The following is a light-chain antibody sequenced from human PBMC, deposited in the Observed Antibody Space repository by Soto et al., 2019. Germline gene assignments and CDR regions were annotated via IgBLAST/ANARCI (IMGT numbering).Light chain of an antibody. CDR2: DAS. V-gene: IGKV1-5*01. CDR1: QSISNR. J-gene: IGKJ4*01. Sequence: DIQMTQSPSTLSASVGDGVTITCRASQSISNRLAWYQQRPGKAPKYLIYDASTLDSGAPSRFSGSGSGTEFTLTISSLQPDDFATYYCQQYNSYSPLTFGGGTKVDIK. CDR3: QQYNSYSPLT.